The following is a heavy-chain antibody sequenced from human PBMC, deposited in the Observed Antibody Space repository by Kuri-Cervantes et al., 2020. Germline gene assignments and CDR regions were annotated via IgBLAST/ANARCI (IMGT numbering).Heavy chain of an antibody. D-gene: IGHD2-15*01. CDR1: GFTFSSYA. J-gene: IGHJ6*02. Sequence: GESLKISCAASGFTFSSYAMHWVRQAPGKGLEWVAVISYDGSNKYYADSVKGRFTISRDNSKNTLYLQMNSLRAEDTAVYYCARGGCSGGSCYDADCYYYYYGMDVWGQGTTVTVSS. CDR2: ISYDGSNK. V-gene: IGHV3-30-3*01. CDR3: ARGGCSGGSCYDADCYYYYYGMDV.